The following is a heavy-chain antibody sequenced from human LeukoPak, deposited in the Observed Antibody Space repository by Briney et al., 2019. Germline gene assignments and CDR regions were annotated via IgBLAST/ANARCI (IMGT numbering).Heavy chain of an antibody. V-gene: IGHV4-61*02. J-gene: IGHJ6*03. CDR1: GGSISSGSYR. CDR3: AREIVVVVAATPYPDYYYYMDV. Sequence: SQTLSLTCTVSGGSISSGSYRWSWIRQPAGKGLEWIGRIYTSGSTNYNPSLKSRVTISVDTSKNQFSLKLSSVTAADTAVYYCAREIVVVVAATPYPDYYYYMDVWGKGTTVTVSS. D-gene: IGHD2-15*01. CDR2: IYTSGST.